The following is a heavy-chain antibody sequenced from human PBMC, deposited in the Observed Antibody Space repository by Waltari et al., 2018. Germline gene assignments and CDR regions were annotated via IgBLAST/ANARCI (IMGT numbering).Heavy chain of an antibody. Sequence: QVQLQQWGAGLLKPSETLSLTCAVYGGSFSGYYWSWVRQPPGQGLEWIGEINHSGSTNSNPSLKSRVTISVDTSKNQFSLQLSSLTAADTAVYYCARCDSSGYDYWGQGTLVTVSS. V-gene: IGHV4-34*01. J-gene: IGHJ4*02. D-gene: IGHD3-22*01. CDR3: ARCDSSGYDY. CDR1: GGSFSGYY. CDR2: INHSGST.